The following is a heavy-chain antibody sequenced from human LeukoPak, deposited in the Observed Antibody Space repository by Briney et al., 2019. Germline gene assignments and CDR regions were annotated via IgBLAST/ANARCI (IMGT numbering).Heavy chain of an antibody. D-gene: IGHD2-15*01. CDR1: GFTFDTYS. J-gene: IGHJ4*02. V-gene: IGHV3-48*01. Sequence: GGSLRLSCAASGFTFDTYSMDWVRRAPGKGLEWLSYISSSSDVIYYADSVKGRFTISRDNAKNSLYLQMNSLRAEDTAVYYCTRDPTRRFDYWGRGALVTVSS. CDR2: ISSSSDVI. CDR3: TRDPTRRFDY.